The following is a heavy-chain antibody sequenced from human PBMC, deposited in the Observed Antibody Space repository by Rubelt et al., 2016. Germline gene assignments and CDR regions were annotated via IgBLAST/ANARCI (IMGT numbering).Heavy chain of an antibody. Sequence: QLQLQESGPGLVKPSETLSLTCTVSGGSISSSSYYWGWIRQPPGKGLEWIGEIYHSGSTNFNPSLKRRITRSVDKSNNQFSLKLSSVTAADTGVYFCAGRSSFSDYWGQGTLVTVSS. D-gene: IGHD3-3*01. CDR2: IYHSGST. CDR1: GGSISSSSYY. V-gene: IGHV4-39*07. CDR3: AGRSSFSDY. J-gene: IGHJ4*02.